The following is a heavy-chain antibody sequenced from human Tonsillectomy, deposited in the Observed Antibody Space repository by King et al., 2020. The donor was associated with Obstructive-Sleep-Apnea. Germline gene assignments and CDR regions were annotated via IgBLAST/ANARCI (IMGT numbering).Heavy chain of an antibody. CDR2: IYYSGST. CDR3: ARGVPRSKLESAWAPFDS. J-gene: IGHJ3*02. CDR1: GGSISNDY. D-gene: IGHD3-10*01. V-gene: IGHV4-59*01. Sequence: QLQESGPGLVKPSETLSLTCSVSGGSISNDYWTWIRQPPGKGLEWIGYIYYSGSTNCNPSLKSRVTVSVDTSKNQLSLNLTSVTAADTAVYYCARGVPRSKLESAWAPFDSWGQGTMVTVSS.